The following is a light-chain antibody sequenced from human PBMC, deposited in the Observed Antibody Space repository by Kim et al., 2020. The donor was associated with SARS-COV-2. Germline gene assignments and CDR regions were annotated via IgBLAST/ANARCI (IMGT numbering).Light chain of an antibody. CDR3: QQRSNWPLSIT. CDR2: DAT. J-gene: IGKJ5*01. Sequence: PGERATHYCRASQSVSSYLAWYQQKPGQAPRLLIYDATNRATGIPARFSGSGSGTDFTLTISSLEPEDFAVYYCQQRSNWPLSITFGQGTRLEIK. CDR1: QSVSSY. V-gene: IGKV3-11*01.